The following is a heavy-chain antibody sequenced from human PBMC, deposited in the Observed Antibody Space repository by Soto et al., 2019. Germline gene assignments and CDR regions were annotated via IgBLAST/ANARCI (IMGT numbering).Heavy chain of an antibody. D-gene: IGHD2-2*01. Sequence: ASVKVSCKASGGTFSSYTISWVRQAPGQGLEWMGRIIPILGIANYAQKFQGRVTITADKSTSTAYMELSSLRSEDTAVYYCARDDCSSTSCPYGMDVWGQGTTVTVSS. CDR2: IIPILGIA. CDR1: GGTFSSYT. V-gene: IGHV1-69*04. J-gene: IGHJ6*02. CDR3: ARDDCSSTSCPYGMDV.